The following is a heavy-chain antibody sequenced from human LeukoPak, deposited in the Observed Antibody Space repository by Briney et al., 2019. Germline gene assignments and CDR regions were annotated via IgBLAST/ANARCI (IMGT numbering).Heavy chain of an antibody. Sequence: SETLSLTCTVSGGSISSSSYYWGWIRQPPGKGLEWIGSIYYGGSTYYNSSLKSRVTISVDISKNQFSLKVSPVTAADTAVYYCARDLGVAGTWIIDYWGQGTLVTVSS. J-gene: IGHJ4*02. V-gene: IGHV4-39*07. CDR1: GGSISSSSYY. D-gene: IGHD6-19*01. CDR2: IYYGGST. CDR3: ARDLGVAGTWIIDY.